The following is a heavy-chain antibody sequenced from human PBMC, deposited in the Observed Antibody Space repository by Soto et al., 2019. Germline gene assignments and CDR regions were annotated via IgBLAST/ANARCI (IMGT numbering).Heavy chain of an antibody. CDR2: IYYSGSS. V-gene: IGHV4-39*01. J-gene: IGHJ4*02. CDR3: ARHTRDDYNYGGSGIFGY. D-gene: IGHD4-4*01. Sequence: SETLSLTCSVSGGSISSRTFWWAWIRQPPGKGLEWIGYIYYSGSSYSSPSLKSRVTLSVDTSKNQLSLKLNSVTAADTDVYYCARHTRDDYNYGGSGIFGYWGQGTLVTVSS. CDR1: GGSISSRTFW.